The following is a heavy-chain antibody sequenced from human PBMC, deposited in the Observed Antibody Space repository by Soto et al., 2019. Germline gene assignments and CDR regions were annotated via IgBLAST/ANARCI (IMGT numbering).Heavy chain of an antibody. V-gene: IGHV3-48*01. Sequence: GGSLRLSCAASGFTFSSYSMNWVRQAPGKGLEWVSYISSSSSTIYYADSVKGRFTISRDNAKNSLYLQMNSLRAEDTAVYYCARELREVSKHFDYWGQGTLVTVSS. D-gene: IGHD3-10*01. CDR3: ARELREVSKHFDY. CDR1: GFTFSSYS. J-gene: IGHJ4*02. CDR2: ISSSSSTI.